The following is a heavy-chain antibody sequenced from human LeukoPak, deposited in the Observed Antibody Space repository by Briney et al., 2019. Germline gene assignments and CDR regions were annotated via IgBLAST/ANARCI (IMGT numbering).Heavy chain of an antibody. Sequence: SVKVSCKASGGTFSSYAISWVRQAPGQGLEWMGRIIPILGIANYAQKFQGRVTITADKSTSTAYMELRSLRSDDTAVYYCARENNWNYRGGDWFDPWGQGTLVTVSS. CDR3: ARENNWNYRGGDWFDP. CDR1: GGTFSSYA. D-gene: IGHD1-7*01. CDR2: IIPILGIA. V-gene: IGHV1-69*04. J-gene: IGHJ5*02.